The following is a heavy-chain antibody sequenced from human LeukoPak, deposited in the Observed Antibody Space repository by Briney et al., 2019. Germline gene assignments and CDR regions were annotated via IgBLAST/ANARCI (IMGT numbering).Heavy chain of an antibody. CDR3: ARGISQLLYLSGWFDP. CDR2: INHSGST. J-gene: IGHJ5*02. Sequence: SETLSFTCAVYGGSFSGYYWSWIRQPPGKGLEWIGEINHSGSTNYNPSLKSRVTISVDTSKNQFSLKLSSVTAADTAVYYCARGISQLLYLSGWFDPWGQGTLVTVSS. D-gene: IGHD2-2*02. V-gene: IGHV4-34*01. CDR1: GGSFSGYY.